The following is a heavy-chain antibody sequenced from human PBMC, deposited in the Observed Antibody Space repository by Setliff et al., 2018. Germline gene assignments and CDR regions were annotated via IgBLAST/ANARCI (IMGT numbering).Heavy chain of an antibody. V-gene: IGHV4-59*01. CDR3: ARGGASSQWFDS. CDR1: GDSISPYY. D-gene: IGHD2-15*01. J-gene: IGHJ5*01. Sequence: PSETLSLTCTVSGDSISPYYWSWIRQSPGKGLEWIAWISHSGTTNYNPSLKSRVTLSVDTSKNQFSLNLVSVTAADTAAYYCARGGASSQWFDSWGQGTLVTVSS. CDR2: ISHSGTT.